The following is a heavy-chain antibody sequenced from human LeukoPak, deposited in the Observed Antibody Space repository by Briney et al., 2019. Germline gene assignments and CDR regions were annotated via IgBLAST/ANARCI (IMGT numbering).Heavy chain of an antibody. D-gene: IGHD2-2*01. J-gene: IGHJ5*02. CDR1: GYTFTSYA. CDR2: INAGNGNT. Sequence: PEASVTVSCKASGYTFTSYAMHWVRQAPGQRLEWMGWINAGNGNTKYSQKFQGRVTITRDTSASTAYMELSSLRSEDTAVYYCARDFRYCSSTSCYAGNWFDPWGQGTLVTVSS. CDR3: ARDFRYCSSTSCYAGNWFDP. V-gene: IGHV1-3*01.